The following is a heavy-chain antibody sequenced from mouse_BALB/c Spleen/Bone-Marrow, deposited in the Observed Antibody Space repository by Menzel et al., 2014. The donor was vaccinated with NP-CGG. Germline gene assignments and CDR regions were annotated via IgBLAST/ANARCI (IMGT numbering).Heavy chain of an antibody. CDR1: GYAFTSYW. V-gene: IGHV1-7*01. Sequence: VKLVESGAELAKPGASVKMSCKASGYAFTSYWMHWVKQRPGQGLEWIGYINPRTGYTEYNQKFKGKATLTADKSSSTAYMQLSSLTSEDSAVYYCARAPLLRLRNYFDYWGQGTTLTVSS. D-gene: IGHD1-2*01. CDR3: ARAPLLRLRNYFDY. CDR2: INPRTGYT. J-gene: IGHJ2*01.